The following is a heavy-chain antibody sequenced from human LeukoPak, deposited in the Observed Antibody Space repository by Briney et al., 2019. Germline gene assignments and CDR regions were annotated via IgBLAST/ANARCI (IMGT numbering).Heavy chain of an antibody. J-gene: IGHJ4*02. V-gene: IGHV3-15*01. Sequence: GGSLRLSCAASGFTFTNAWMSWVRQAPGKGLEWVGRIKSKSDGGAIEYAAPVKGRFTISRDDSEDMFYLQMNSLKTEDTAVYYCLSEWLFRFWGQGTLVTVSS. D-gene: IGHD3-3*01. CDR2: IKSKSDGGAI. CDR1: GFTFTNAW. CDR3: LSEWLFRF.